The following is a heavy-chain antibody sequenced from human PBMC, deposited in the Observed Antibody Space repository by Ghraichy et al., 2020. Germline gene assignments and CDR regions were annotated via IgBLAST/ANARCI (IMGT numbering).Heavy chain of an antibody. CDR2: TYYRSKWSS. CDR1: GDSVSSKSGT. V-gene: IGHV6-1*01. J-gene: IGHJ4*02. Sequence: SQTLSLTCGISGDSVSSKSGTWNWIRQSPSRGLEWLGRTYYRSKWSSDYALSVRSRISINSDTSKNQFSLQLNSVTPEDTAVYYCARAQANSPPDYWGQGTLVTVSS. CDR3: ARAQANSPPDY.